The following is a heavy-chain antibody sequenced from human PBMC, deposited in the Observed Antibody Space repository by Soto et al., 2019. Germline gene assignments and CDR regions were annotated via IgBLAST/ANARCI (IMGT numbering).Heavy chain of an antibody. Sequence: SETLSLTCTVSGGSISSYYWSWIRQPPGKGLEWIGYIYYSVSTNYNPSLKSRVTISVDTSKNQFSLKLSSVTAADTAVYYCARGGDYGMDVWGQGTKVTVSS. V-gene: IGHV4-59*01. CDR2: IYYSVST. CDR1: GGSISSYY. D-gene: IGHD3-16*01. CDR3: ARGGDYGMDV. J-gene: IGHJ6*02.